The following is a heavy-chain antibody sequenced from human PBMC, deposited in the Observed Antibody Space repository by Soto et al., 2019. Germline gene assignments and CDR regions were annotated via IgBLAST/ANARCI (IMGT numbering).Heavy chain of an antibody. V-gene: IGHV3-30-3*01. D-gene: IGHD6-19*01. Sequence: QVQLVESGGGVVQPGRSLRLSCAASGFTFSSYAMHWVRQAPGKGLEWVAVISYDGSNKYYADSVKGRFTISRDNSKNPLYLQMNRLRAEDTAVYYCARETYSSGWYDYFDYWGQGTLVTVSS. CDR1: GFTFSSYA. J-gene: IGHJ4*02. CDR2: ISYDGSNK. CDR3: ARETYSSGWYDYFDY.